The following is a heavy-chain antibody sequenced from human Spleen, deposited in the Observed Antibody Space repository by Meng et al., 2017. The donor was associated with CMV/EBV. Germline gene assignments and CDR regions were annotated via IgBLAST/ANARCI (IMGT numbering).Heavy chain of an antibody. CDR1: GGSISSYY. J-gene: IGHJ5*02. CDR2: INTSGST. D-gene: IGHD6-13*01. V-gene: IGHV4-4*07. CDR3: ARPIAAAGWFDP. Sequence: QGSAPALVNPSDARSLTCIVSGGSISSYYWSWIRQPAGKGLEWIGRINTSGSTNYNPSLKSRVTMSVDTSKNQFSLKLSSVTAADTAVYYCARPIAAAGWFDPWGQGTLVTVSS.